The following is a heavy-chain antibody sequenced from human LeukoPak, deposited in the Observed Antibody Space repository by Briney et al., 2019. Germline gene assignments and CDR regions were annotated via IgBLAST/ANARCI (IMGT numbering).Heavy chain of an antibody. Sequence: PSETLSLTCTVSGGSISNYYWSSIRQPAGKGLEWIGRIYTSGNTDYNPSLTSRVTMSVDTSNNQFSLKLSSVTAADTAVYYCARDGDLYGSGSYFKAYYFDYWGQGTLVTVSS. V-gene: IGHV4-4*07. J-gene: IGHJ4*02. D-gene: IGHD3-10*01. CDR3: ARDGDLYGSGSYFKAYYFDY. CDR1: GGSISNYY. CDR2: IYTSGNT.